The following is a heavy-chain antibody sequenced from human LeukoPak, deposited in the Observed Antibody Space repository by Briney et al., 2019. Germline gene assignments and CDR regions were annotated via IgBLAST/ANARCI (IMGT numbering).Heavy chain of an antibody. J-gene: IGHJ4*02. CDR2: IYYSGST. D-gene: IGHD3-10*01. CDR1: GGSISSYY. V-gene: IGHV4-59*08. CDR3: ARHAVTMVRGVSFADY. Sequence: SETLSLTCAVSGGSISSYYWSWIPQPPGKGLEWIGYIYYSGSTNYNPSLKSRVTISVDTSKNQFSLKLSSVTAADTAVYYCARHAVTMVRGVSFADYWGQGTLVTVSS.